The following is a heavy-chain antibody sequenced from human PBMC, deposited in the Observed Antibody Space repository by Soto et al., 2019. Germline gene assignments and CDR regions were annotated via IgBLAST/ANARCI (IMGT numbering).Heavy chain of an antibody. CDR1: GDSFTSYV. J-gene: IGHJ6*02. V-gene: IGHV1-18*04. CDR2: ISSYNGNT. Sequence: GASVEVCWEACGDSFTSYVMSWLLQSPLQVLDWMGWISSYNGNTNYAQKLQGRFTMTTDTSTSTAYMELRSLRSDDTAVYYCARDTHYDFWSGPAVDYYYYGMDVWGQGTTVTVSS. CDR3: ARDTHYDFWSGPAVDYYYYGMDV. D-gene: IGHD3-3*01.